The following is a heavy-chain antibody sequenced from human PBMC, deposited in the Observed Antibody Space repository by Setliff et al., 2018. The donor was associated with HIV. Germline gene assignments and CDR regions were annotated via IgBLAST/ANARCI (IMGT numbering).Heavy chain of an antibody. Sequence: VKVSCKASGGTFSSYAISWVRQAPGQGLEWMGGIIPIFGTANYAQKFQGRVTITADESTSTAYMELSSLRSEDTAVYYCARSAKSGAWTYYDFWSGYSYYYMDVWGKGTTVTVSS. CDR3: ARSAKSGAWTYYDFWSGYSYYYMDV. V-gene: IGHV1-69*13. CDR2: IIPIFGTA. D-gene: IGHD3-3*01. CDR1: GGTFSSYA. J-gene: IGHJ6*03.